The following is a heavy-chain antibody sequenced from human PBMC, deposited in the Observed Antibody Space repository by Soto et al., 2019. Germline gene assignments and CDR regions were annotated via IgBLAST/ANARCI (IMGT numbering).Heavy chain of an antibody. V-gene: IGHV3-23*01. CDR2: ISGSGGST. CDR1: GFTFSSYA. D-gene: IGHD3-22*01. CDR3: AKVMGITTIVVVSITDDFAR. Sequence: PGGSLILSCAASGFTFSSYAMSWVRQAPGKGLEWVSAISGSGGSTYYADSVKGRFTISRDNSKNTLYLQMNSLRAEDTAVYYCAKVMGITTIVVVSITDDFARRGQRTIVT. J-gene: IGHJ3*01.